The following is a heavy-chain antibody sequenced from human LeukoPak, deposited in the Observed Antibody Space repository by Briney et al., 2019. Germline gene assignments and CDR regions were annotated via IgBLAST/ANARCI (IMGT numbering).Heavy chain of an antibody. D-gene: IGHD1-20*01. CDR2: FDPEDGET. CDR3: ATVPRYNWNYDY. Sequence: ASVKVSCKVSGYTLTELSMHWVRQAPGKGLEWMGGFDPEDGETIYAQKFQGRVTMTEDTSTDTAYMELSSLRSEDTAVYCCATVPRYNWNYDYWGQGTLVTVSS. CDR1: GYTLTELS. V-gene: IGHV1-24*01. J-gene: IGHJ4*02.